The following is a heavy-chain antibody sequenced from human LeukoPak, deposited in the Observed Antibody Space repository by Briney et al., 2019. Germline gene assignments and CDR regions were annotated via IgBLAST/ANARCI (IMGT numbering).Heavy chain of an antibody. CDR2: IYYSGST. V-gene: IGHV4-39*07. CDR1: GGTISSSSYY. Sequence: SETLSLTCTVAGGTISSSSYYWGWIRQPPGKGLEWIGCIYYSGSTYYNPSLKSRVTISVDTSKNQFSLKLSSVTAADTAVYYCARVAYSSSYYFDYWGQGTLVTVSS. D-gene: IGHD6-6*01. CDR3: ARVAYSSSYYFDY. J-gene: IGHJ4*02.